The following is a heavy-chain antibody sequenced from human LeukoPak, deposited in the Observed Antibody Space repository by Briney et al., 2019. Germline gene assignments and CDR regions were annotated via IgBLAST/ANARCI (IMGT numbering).Heavy chain of an antibody. V-gene: IGHV3-21*04. CDR3: TRGQLGATYFDY. Sequence: PGGSLRLSCAASGFNFSAYSMAWVRQAPCKGRDGVSFIRLAGSYIYYADLVRGRFTISRDNAKNSLFLQMNSLRAEDTAVYFCTRGQLGATYFDYWGQGILVTVSP. D-gene: IGHD1-26*01. J-gene: IGHJ4*02. CDR1: GFNFSAYS. CDR2: IRLAGSYI.